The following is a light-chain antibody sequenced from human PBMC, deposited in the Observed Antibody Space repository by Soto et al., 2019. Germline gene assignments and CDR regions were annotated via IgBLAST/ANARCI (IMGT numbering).Light chain of an antibody. CDR1: QIVGSTY. V-gene: IGKV3-20*01. CDR3: QQYDNSAIT. CDR2: DAS. Sequence: EIVLTQSPGTLSLSPGERATLSCRASQIVGSTYLAWYQQKPGQAPRLLIYDASSRPTGIPDRLSGSGSGTDFTLTISRLEPEDFAVYYCQQYDNSAITFGQGTRLEIK. J-gene: IGKJ5*01.